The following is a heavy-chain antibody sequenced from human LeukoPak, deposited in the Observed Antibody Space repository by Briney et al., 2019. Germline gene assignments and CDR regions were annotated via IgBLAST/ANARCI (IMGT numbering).Heavy chain of an antibody. J-gene: IGHJ1*01. Sequence: SETLSLTCTVSGGSISSYYWSWIRQPPGKGLEWIGYIYHSGSTNYNPSLKSRVTISVDTSMNQFSLKLSSVTAADTAVYYCAGAYRGAAAFQHWGQGTLVTVSS. V-gene: IGHV4-59*01. CDR2: IYHSGST. CDR1: GGSISSYY. CDR3: AGAYRGAAAFQH. D-gene: IGHD6-13*01.